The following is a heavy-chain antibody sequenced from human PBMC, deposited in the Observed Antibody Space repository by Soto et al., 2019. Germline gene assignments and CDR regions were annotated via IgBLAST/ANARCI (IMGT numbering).Heavy chain of an antibody. J-gene: IGHJ5*02. V-gene: IGHV1-69*13. D-gene: IGHD1-26*01. Sequence: SVKVSCKASGGTFSRYAISWVRQAPGQGLEWMGGIIPIFGTANYAQKFQGSVTITADESTSTAYMELSSLRFEDTAVYYCARAIVGPTTTGWLDPWGQGTLVTVSS. CDR3: ARAIVGPTTTGWLDP. CDR2: IIPIFGTA. CDR1: GGTFSRYA.